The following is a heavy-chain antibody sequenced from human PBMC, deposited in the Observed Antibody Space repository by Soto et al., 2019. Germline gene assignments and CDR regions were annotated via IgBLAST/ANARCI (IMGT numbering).Heavy chain of an antibody. J-gene: IGHJ6*02. Sequence: PSETLSLTCTVSGGSISSGGSYWSWIRQHPGKGLEWIGYIFYSGGTHYHPSLKSRVTISVDTSKSQFSLKLSSVTAADTAVYYCARLVGYRGDYYYYGMDVWGQGTTVTVSS. CDR1: GGSISSGGSY. D-gene: IGHD5-12*01. CDR3: ARLVGYRGDYYYYGMDV. CDR2: IFYSGGT. V-gene: IGHV4-31*03.